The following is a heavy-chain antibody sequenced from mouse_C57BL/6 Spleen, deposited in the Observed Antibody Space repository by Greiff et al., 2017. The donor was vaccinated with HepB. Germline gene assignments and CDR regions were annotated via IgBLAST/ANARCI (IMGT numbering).Heavy chain of an antibody. CDR2: INPSTGGT. D-gene: IGHD2-3*01. CDR1: GYSFTGYY. CDR3: ARGGDGYYAYAMDY. J-gene: IGHJ4*01. Sequence: EVQVVESGPELVKPGASVKISCKASGYSFTGYYMNWVKQSPEKSLEWIGEINPSTGGTTYNQKFKAKATLTVDKSSSTAYMQLKSLTSEDSAVYYCARGGDGYYAYAMDYWGQGTSVTVSS. V-gene: IGHV1-42*01.